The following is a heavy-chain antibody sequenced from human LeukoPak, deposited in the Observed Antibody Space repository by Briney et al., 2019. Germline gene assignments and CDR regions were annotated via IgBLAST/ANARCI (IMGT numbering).Heavy chain of an antibody. CDR1: GGSITSTNY. J-gene: IGHJ4*02. CDR3: AREGGPYRPLDY. Sequence: SETLSLTCGVSGGSITSTNYWTWVGHPPGKGLEGIEEVNLQVSTNYNPSLMGRVAISVDISENHISLQLTSVTAADTAVYYCAREGGPYRPLDYSGQGTLVTVSS. V-gene: IGHV4-4*02. CDR2: VNLQVST.